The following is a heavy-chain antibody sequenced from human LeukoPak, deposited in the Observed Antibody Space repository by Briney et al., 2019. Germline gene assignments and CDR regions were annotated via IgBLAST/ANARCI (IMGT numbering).Heavy chain of an antibody. Sequence: PGGSLRLSCAASGFTFSSYGMHWVRQAPGKGLEWVAVISYDGSNKYYADSVKGRFTISRDNSKNTLYLQMNSPRAEDTAVYYCAKGWAHDYGDLDYWGQGTLVTVSS. V-gene: IGHV3-30*18. CDR3: AKGWAHDYGDLDY. CDR1: GFTFSSYG. D-gene: IGHD4-17*01. J-gene: IGHJ4*02. CDR2: ISYDGSNK.